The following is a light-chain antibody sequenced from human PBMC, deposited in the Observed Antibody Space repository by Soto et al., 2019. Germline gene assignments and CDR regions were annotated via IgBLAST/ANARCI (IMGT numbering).Light chain of an antibody. V-gene: IGLV2-14*01. CDR2: EVS. J-gene: IGLJ1*01. CDR3: TSYIRSSTLDYV. Sequence: QSVLTQPASVSGSPGQSITISCTGTSSDVGGYNYVSWYQQYPGEAPKLMIYEVSNRPSGVSNRFSGSKSGNTASLTISGLQAQDEADYYCTSYIRSSTLDYVFGTGTKVT. CDR1: SSDVGGYNY.